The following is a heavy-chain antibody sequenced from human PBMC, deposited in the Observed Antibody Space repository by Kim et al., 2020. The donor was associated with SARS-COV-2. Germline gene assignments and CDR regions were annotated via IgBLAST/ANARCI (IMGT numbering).Heavy chain of an antibody. CDR1: GGSISSSNW. Sequence: SETLSLTCAVSGGSISSSNWWSWVRQPPGKGLEWIGEIYHSGSTNYNPSPTIRVTISVDKSKNQFSLKLSSVTAADTAVYYCARDSLNNWGHQYYYGMDVWGQGTTVTVSS. CDR2: IYHSGST. CDR3: ARDSLNNWGHQYYYGMDV. J-gene: IGHJ6*02. D-gene: IGHD7-27*01. V-gene: IGHV4-4*02.